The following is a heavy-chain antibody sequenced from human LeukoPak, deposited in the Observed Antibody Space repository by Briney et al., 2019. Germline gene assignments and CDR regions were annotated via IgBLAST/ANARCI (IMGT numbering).Heavy chain of an antibody. CDR3: ARVPGYSSSKHFDY. D-gene: IGHD6-13*01. V-gene: IGHV4-34*01. CDR1: GGSFSNYY. J-gene: IGHJ4*02. CDR2: VDHLGRT. Sequence: SETLSLTCAVYGGSFSNYYWSWIRQAPGKGLEWIGEVDHLGRTTYTPSLKRRATISVDTSKNQFSLKLSSVTAADTAVYYCARVPGYSSSKHFDYWGQGTLVTVSS.